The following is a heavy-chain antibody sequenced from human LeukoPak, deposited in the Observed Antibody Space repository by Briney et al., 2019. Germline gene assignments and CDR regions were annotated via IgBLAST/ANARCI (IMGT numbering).Heavy chain of an antibody. Sequence: GGSLRLSCAASGFTVSSNYMSWVRQAPGKGLEWVAVISSDGTNTYYTDSVEGRFTISRDNNKNTLFLQMNSLRAEDTAVYYCAKGGLGPPPRGGYTDYWGQGTLVTVSS. CDR1: GFTVSSNY. J-gene: IGHJ4*02. CDR3: AKGGLGPPPRGGYTDY. V-gene: IGHV3-30*18. D-gene: IGHD3-16*02. CDR2: ISSDGTNT.